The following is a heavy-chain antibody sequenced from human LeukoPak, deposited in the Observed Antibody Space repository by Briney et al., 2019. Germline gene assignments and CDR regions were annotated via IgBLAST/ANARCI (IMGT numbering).Heavy chain of an antibody. V-gene: IGHV1-18*01. Sequence: ASVKVSCKASGYTFTGYGISWVRQAPGQGLEWMGWISAYNGNTNYAQKLQGRVTMTTDTSTSTAYMELRSLRSDDTAVYYCARDRKGVLLWFGEPLDYWGQGTLVTVSS. D-gene: IGHD3-10*01. CDR3: ARDRKGVLLWFGEPLDY. J-gene: IGHJ4*02. CDR1: GYTFTGYG. CDR2: ISAYNGNT.